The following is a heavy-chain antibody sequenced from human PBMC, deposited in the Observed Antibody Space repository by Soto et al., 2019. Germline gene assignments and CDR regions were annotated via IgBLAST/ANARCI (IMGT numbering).Heavy chain of an antibody. CDR1: GGTFSSYA. D-gene: IGHD2-2*01. Sequence: SVKVSCKASGGTFSSYAISWVRQAPGQGLEWMGGNIPISETTNYAQKFQGRVTITADESKSTAYMELSSLRSEDTAVYYCARSQGSSTSLEIYYYYYYGMDVWGQGTTVTVSS. V-gene: IGHV1-69*13. CDR2: NIPISETT. J-gene: IGHJ6*02. CDR3: ARSQGSSTSLEIYYYYYYGMDV.